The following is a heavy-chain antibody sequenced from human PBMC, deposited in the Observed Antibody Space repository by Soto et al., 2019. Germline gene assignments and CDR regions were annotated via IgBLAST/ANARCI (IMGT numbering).Heavy chain of an antibody. Sequence: ASVKVSCKASGYTFTSYGISWVRQAPGQGLEWMGWISAYNGNTNYAQKLQGRVTMTTDTSTSTAYMELRSLRSDDTAVYYCARDLAYSSGWYGFDYWGQGTLVTVSS. V-gene: IGHV1-18*01. CDR3: ARDLAYSSGWYGFDY. J-gene: IGHJ4*02. CDR2: ISAYNGNT. D-gene: IGHD6-19*01. CDR1: GYTFTSYG.